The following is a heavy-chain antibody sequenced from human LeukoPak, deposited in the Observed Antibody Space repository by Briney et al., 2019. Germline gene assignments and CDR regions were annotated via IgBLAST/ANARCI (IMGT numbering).Heavy chain of an antibody. CDR1: GFTFTYAW. J-gene: IGHJ4*02. Sequence: GGSLRLSCAASGFTFTYAWMSWVRQAPGKGLEWVSYISSDGSTIYYAGSVKGRFTISRDNAKNSLYLQMNSLRAEDTAVYYCARAIYHLDYWGQGTLATVSS. V-gene: IGHV3-11*04. D-gene: IGHD3-16*02. CDR2: ISSDGSTI. CDR3: ARAIYHLDY.